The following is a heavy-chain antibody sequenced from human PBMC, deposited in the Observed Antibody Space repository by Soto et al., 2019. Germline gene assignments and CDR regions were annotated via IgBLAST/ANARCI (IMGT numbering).Heavy chain of an antibody. V-gene: IGHV2-5*02. CDR2: IYWDDAK. J-gene: IGHJ4*02. D-gene: IGHD2-21*01. Sequence: QITLIESGPTLVKPTQTLTLTCNFSGFSLTSGEVGVAWIRQPPGKALEWLALIYWDDAKRYTPSLKTRLTITKDTSQNHVVLTMTNVDPVDTATYFCAHGTYGATSSPFDAWGQGALVTVSS. CDR1: GFSLTSGEVG. CDR3: AHGTYGATSSPFDA.